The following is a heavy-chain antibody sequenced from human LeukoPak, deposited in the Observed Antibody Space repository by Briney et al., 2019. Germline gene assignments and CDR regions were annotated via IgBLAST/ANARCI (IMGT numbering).Heavy chain of an antibody. CDR2: IIPISGTA. V-gene: IGHV1-69*01. CDR1: GGTFSSYA. Sequence: GSSVKVSCKASGGTFSSYAISWVRQAPGQGLEWMGGIIPISGTANYAQKFQGRVTITADESTSTAYMELSSLRSEDTAVYYCARDHCSSTSCPPLYGMDVWGQGTTVTVSS. J-gene: IGHJ6*02. CDR3: ARDHCSSTSCPPLYGMDV. D-gene: IGHD2-2*01.